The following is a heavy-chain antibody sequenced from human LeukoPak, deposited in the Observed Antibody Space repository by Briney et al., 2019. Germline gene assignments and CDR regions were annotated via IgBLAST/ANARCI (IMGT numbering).Heavy chain of an antibody. J-gene: IGHJ4*02. V-gene: IGHV3-53*01. D-gene: IGHD6-19*01. CDR3: ARETPWLVLDY. CDR2: IYSGGST. Sequence: EGSLRLSCAASGFTVSSNYMSWVRQAPGKGLGWVSVIYSGGSTYYADSVKGRFTISRDNSKNTLYLQMNSLRAEDTAVYYCARETPWLVLDYWGQGTLVTVSS. CDR1: GFTVSSNY.